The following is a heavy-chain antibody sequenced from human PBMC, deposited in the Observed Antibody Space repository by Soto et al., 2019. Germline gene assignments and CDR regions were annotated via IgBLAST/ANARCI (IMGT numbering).Heavy chain of an antibody. CDR1: DGSISSSSYY. D-gene: IGHD3-9*01. CDR2: IYYRGVT. Sequence: PSETLSLTCTVSDGSISSSSYYWGWIRQPPGKGLEWIGNIYYRGVTYYNPSLKSRVTISVDTSKNQFSLKLSSVTAADTAVYYCARYFDYLYHFDYWGQGTVVTVSS. J-gene: IGHJ4*02. CDR3: ARYFDYLYHFDY. V-gene: IGHV4-39*01.